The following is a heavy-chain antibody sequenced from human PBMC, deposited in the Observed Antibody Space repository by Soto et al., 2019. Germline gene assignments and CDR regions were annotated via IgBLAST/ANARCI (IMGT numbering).Heavy chain of an antibody. J-gene: IGHJ4*02. V-gene: IGHV1-24*01. CDR1: GYTLTELS. CDR2: FDPEDGET. Sequence: RASVKVSCKVSGYTLTELSMHWVRQAPGKGLEWMGGFDPEDGETIYAQKFQGRVTMTEDTSTDTAYMELSSLRSEDTAVYYCATDRSKFNRKERAFDYWGQGTLVTVSS. D-gene: IGHD6-6*01. CDR3: ATDRSKFNRKERAFDY.